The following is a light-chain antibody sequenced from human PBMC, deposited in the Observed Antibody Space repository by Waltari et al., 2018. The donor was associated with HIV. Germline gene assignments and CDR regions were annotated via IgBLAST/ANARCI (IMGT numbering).Light chain of an antibody. V-gene: IGKV1-39*01. CDR2: SSS. J-gene: IGKJ4*01. CDR1: QNITTY. CDR3: QQTYTSPLT. Sequence: DIQMTQSPSSLSTSIGDRVTITCRASQNITTYLNWYKQKAGKAPKLLIFSSSTLQSGVPSRFSGSGSGTDFSLTISSPQPEDSATYYCQQTYTSPLTFGGGTKVEI.